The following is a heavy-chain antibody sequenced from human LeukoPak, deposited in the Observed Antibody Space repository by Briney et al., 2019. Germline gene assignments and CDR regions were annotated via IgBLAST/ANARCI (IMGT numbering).Heavy chain of an antibody. V-gene: IGHV3-7*01. D-gene: IGHD2-21*02. CDR1: GFTFSDYW. CDR3: ARGDWAPFDY. CDR2: IDQDGGGK. J-gene: IGHJ4*02. Sequence: GGSLRLSCAASGFTFSDYWMNWVRQAPGKGLEWVANIDQDGGGKYYLDSVKGRFTISRDNAKSSLYLQIDSLRAEDAAVYYCARGDWAPFDYWGQGSLLTVSS.